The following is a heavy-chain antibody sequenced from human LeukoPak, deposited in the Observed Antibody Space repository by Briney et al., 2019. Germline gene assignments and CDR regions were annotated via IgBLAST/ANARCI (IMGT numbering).Heavy chain of an antibody. Sequence: GGSLRLSCAASGFTFSDYYMSWIRQAPGKGLEWVSYISSSGSTIYYADSVKGRFTISRDNAKNSLYLQMNSLRAEDTAVYYCAREDGDFWSGSGGRAFDIWGQGTMVTVSS. CDR3: AREDGDFWSGSGGRAFDI. J-gene: IGHJ3*02. CDR1: GFTFSDYY. CDR2: ISSSGSTI. D-gene: IGHD3-3*01. V-gene: IGHV3-11*04.